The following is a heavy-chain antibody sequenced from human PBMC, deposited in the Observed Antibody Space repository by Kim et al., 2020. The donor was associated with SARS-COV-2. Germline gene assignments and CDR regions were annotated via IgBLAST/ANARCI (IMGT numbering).Heavy chain of an antibody. CDR3: ARDLDAYRWELLGSPDY. D-gene: IGHD1-26*01. J-gene: IGHJ4*02. V-gene: IGHV3-30*07. Sequence: VKGRFTISRDNSKNTLYLQMNSLRAEDTAVYYCARDLDAYRWELLGSPDYWGQGTLVTVSS.